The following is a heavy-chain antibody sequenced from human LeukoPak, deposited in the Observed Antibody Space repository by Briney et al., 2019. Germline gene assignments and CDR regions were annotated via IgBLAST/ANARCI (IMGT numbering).Heavy chain of an antibody. CDR2: IYYTGST. D-gene: IGHD5-18*01. Sequence: GYIYYTGSTSFNPPLKSRVTMSVDTSKNQFSLKLSSVTAADTAVYYCAKTGGYSYGYAFDIWGQGTLVTVSS. J-gene: IGHJ3*02. V-gene: IGHV4-59*01. CDR3: AKTGGYSYGYAFDI.